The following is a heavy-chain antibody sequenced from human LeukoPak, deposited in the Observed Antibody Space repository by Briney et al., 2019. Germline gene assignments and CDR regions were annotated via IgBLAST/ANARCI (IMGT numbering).Heavy chain of an antibody. CDR1: GFTFSSYD. CDR2: IGTAGDT. J-gene: IGHJ6*02. V-gene: IGHV3-13*01. D-gene: IGHD2-21*01. Sequence: PGGSLRLSCAASGFTFSSYDMHWVRQATGKGLEWVSAIGTAGDTYYPGSVKGRFTISRENAKNSLYLQMNSLRAGDTAVYYCARSRLPYYGMDVWGQGTTVTVSS. CDR3: ARSRLPYYGMDV.